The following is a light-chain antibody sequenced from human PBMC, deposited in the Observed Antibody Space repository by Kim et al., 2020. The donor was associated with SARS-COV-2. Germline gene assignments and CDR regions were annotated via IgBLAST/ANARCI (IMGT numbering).Light chain of an antibody. J-gene: IGLJ3*02. Sequence: GQKGTIHCSGRSAKFGKFYVSWYQHRPGTAPKLLIFDTNKRPSGIPDRFSGSKAGTSATLDITGLQTGDEADYYCGTWDDSLAAGVFGGGTQLTVL. V-gene: IGLV1-51*01. CDR1: SAKFGKFY. CDR2: DTN. CDR3: GTWDDSLAAGV.